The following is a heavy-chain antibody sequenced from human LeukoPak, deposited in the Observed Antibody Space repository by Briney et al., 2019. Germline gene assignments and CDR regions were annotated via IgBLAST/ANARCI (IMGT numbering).Heavy chain of an antibody. J-gene: IGHJ1*01. CDR1: GFTFSSYA. CDR3: AKTTAVATPPLYFQN. Sequence: PGGSLRLSSAASGFTFSSYAMSWVRQAPGKGLEWVSSISGSGRSIYYADSVKGRFTISRDSSKNTLYLQMNSLRAEDTAVYYCAKTTAVATPPLYFQNWGQGTLVTVSS. CDR2: ISGSGRSI. D-gene: IGHD4-23*01. V-gene: IGHV3-23*01.